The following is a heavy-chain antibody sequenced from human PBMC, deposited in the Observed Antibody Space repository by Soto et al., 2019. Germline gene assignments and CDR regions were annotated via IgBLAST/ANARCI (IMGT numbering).Heavy chain of an antibody. CDR2: IYYSGST. Sequence: QVQLQESGPGLVKPSETLSLTCTVSGGSVSSGSYYWSWIRQPPGKGLEWIGYIYYSGSTNYHPSLKSRVTISVDTSKNQFSLKLSSVTAADTAVYYCARGSPDGWTYYGMDVWGQGTTVTVSS. CDR3: ARGSPDGWTYYGMDV. CDR1: GGSVSSGSYY. V-gene: IGHV4-61*01. J-gene: IGHJ6*02. D-gene: IGHD6-19*01.